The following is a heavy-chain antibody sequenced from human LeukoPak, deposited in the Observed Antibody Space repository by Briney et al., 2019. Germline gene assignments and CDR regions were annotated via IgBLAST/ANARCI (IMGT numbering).Heavy chain of an antibody. V-gene: IGHV4-34*01. J-gene: IGHJ2*01. Sequence: SETLSLTCAVYGGSFSGYYWSWIRQPPGKGLEWIGEINHSGSTNYNPSLKSRVTISVDTSKNQFSLKLSSVTAADTAVYYCARGRGTTTGTTALRWVRGYFDLWGRGTLVTVSS. CDR1: GGSFSGYY. D-gene: IGHD1-1*01. CDR3: ARGRGTTTGTTALRWVRGYFDL. CDR2: INHSGST.